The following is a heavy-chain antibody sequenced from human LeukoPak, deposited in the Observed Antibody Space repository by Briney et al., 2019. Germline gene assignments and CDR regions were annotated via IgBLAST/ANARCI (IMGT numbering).Heavy chain of an antibody. D-gene: IGHD3-10*01. V-gene: IGHV3-23*01. CDR1: GFTFSGYS. J-gene: IGHJ4*02. Sequence: GGSLRLSCAASGFTFSGYSMTWVRQAPGKGLEWVSAISGSGGSTYYADSVKGRFTISRDNSKNTLYLQMNSLRAEDTAVYYCAKAPSITMVRGGYYFDYWGQGTLVTVSS. CDR2: ISGSGGST. CDR3: AKAPSITMVRGGYYFDY.